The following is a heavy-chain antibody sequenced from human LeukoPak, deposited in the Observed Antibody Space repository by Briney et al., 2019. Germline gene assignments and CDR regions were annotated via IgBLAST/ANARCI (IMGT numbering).Heavy chain of an antibody. V-gene: IGHV1-2*02. CDR3: ARDSGYSSSWYLPYFDY. D-gene: IGHD6-13*01. CDR2: INPNSGGT. CDR1: GYTFTGYY. J-gene: IGHJ4*02. Sequence: ASVKVSCKASGYTFTGYYIHWVRQAPGQGLEWMGWINPNSGGTNYAQKFQGRVTMTRDTSISTAYMELSRLRSDDTAVYYCARDSGYSSSWYLPYFDYWGQGTLVTVSS.